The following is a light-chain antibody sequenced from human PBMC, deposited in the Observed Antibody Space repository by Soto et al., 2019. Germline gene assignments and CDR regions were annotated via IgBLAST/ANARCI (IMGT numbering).Light chain of an antibody. CDR3: QQYGSPPQT. J-gene: IGKJ1*01. Sequence: PGDRATLSCRASQSVSSNNLAWLRQKPGQAPRLLIYGASSRATGIPDRISGSGSGTDFTLTISRLEPEDFAVYYCQQYGSPPQTFGQGTKVDIK. V-gene: IGKV3-20*01. CDR1: QSVSSNN. CDR2: GAS.